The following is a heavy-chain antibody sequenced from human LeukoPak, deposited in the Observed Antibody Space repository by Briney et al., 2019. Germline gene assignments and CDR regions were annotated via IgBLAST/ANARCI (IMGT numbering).Heavy chain of an antibody. CDR2: ISGSGGST. D-gene: IGHD2-15*01. CDR3: AKVVAARLDAFDI. CDR1: GFTFSSYA. J-gene: IGHJ3*02. V-gene: IGHV3-23*01. Sequence: GASLRLSRAASGFTFSSYAMSWVRQAPGKGLEWVSAISGSGGSTYYADSVKGRFTISRDNSKNTLYLQMNSLRAEDTAVYYCAKVVAARLDAFDIWGQGTMVTVSS.